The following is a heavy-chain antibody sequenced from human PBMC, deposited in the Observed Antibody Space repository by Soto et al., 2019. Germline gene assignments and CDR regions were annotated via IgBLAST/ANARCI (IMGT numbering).Heavy chain of an antibody. CDR1: GFTFSSYS. D-gene: IGHD2-15*01. CDR2: ISSSSSYI. CDR3: ARDRCSGGSCYDAFDI. J-gene: IGHJ3*02. Sequence: GGSLRLSCAASGFTFSSYSMNWVRQAPGKGLEWVSSISSSSSYIYYADSVKGRFTISRDNAKNSLYLQMNSLRAEDTAVYYCARDRCSGGSCYDAFDIWGQGTMVTV. V-gene: IGHV3-21*01.